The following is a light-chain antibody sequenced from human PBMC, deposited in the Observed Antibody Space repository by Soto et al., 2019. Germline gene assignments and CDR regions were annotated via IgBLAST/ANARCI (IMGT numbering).Light chain of an antibody. CDR3: QQYNDNWT. CDR1: QSISSW. CDR2: KAS. J-gene: IGKJ1*01. Sequence: DIQMTQSPSTLSASVGDRVTITCRSSQSISSWLAWYRQKPGKAPKLLIYKASTLQSGVPSRFSGSGSGTEFTLAISGLQPDDSATYYCQQYNDNWTFGQGTKVEIK. V-gene: IGKV1-5*03.